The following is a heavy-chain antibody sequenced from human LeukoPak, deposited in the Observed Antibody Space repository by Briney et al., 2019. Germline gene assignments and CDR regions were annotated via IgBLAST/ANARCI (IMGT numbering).Heavy chain of an antibody. V-gene: IGHV4-39*07. CDR2: IYYSGST. CDR3: ARGGVGWFDP. J-gene: IGHJ5*02. D-gene: IGHD1-26*01. Sequence: PSETLSLTCTVSGGSISSSSYYWGWIRQPPGKGLEWIGSIYYSGSTYYNPSLKSRVTISVDTSKNQFSLKLSSVTAADTAVYYCARGGVGWFDPWGQGTLVTVSS. CDR1: GGSISSSSYY.